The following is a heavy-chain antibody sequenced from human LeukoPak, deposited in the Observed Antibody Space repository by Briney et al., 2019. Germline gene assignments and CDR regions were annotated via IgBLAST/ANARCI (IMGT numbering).Heavy chain of an antibody. Sequence: SETLSLTCTVSGGSISSYYWSWIRQPPGKGLEWIGYIYYSGSTNYNPSVKSRVTISVGTSKNQFSLKLSSVTAADTAVYYCALSGYRRAFDIWGQGTMVTVSS. D-gene: IGHD3-3*01. J-gene: IGHJ3*02. CDR3: ALSGYRRAFDI. CDR1: GGSISSYY. V-gene: IGHV4-59*01. CDR2: IYYSGST.